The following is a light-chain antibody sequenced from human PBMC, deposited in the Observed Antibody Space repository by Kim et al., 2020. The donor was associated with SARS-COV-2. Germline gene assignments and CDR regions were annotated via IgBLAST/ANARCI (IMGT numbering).Light chain of an antibody. CDR2: DVS. CDR1: SSDVGDYNY. J-gene: IGLJ2*01. CDR3: SSYTSSSTVV. V-gene: IGLV2-14*03. Sequence: GQSITISCTGSSSDVGDYNYVSWYQQHPGKAPKLMIYDVSERPSGVSNRFSGSKSGNTASLTISGLQAEDEADYYCSSYTSSSTVVFGGGTQLTVL.